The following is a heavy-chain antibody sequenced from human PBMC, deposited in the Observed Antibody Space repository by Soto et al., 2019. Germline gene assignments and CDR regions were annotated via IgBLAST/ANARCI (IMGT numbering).Heavy chain of an antibody. CDR1: GFTVSSNY. D-gene: IGHD1-26*01. CDR2: IYIGGST. J-gene: IGHJ6*02. V-gene: IGHV3-53*01. Sequence: GSRRLCWAASGFTVSSNYMSWVRQAPGKGLEWVSVIYIGGSTYYADSVKGRFTISRDNSKNTLYLQMNSLRAEDTAVYYCARGIAGGYYYYGMDVWGQGTTVTVSS. CDR3: ARGIAGGYYYYGMDV.